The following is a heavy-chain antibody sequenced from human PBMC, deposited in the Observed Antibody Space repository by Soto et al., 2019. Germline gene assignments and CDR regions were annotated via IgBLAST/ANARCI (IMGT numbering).Heavy chain of an antibody. CDR2: IYWDDDK. CDR3: AHRILRTVFGLVTTTAIYFDF. D-gene: IGHD3-3*01. Sequence: QITLNESGPTVVKPAETLTLTCTFSGFSLTTSGVGLGWIRQSPGKAPEWLALIYWDDDKRYSASLKSRLTITKDTSKNQVVLTMASVDPADKATYYCAHRILRTVFGLVTTTAIYFDFWGQGTPVVVSS. V-gene: IGHV2-5*02. CDR1: GFSLTTSGVG. J-gene: IGHJ4*02.